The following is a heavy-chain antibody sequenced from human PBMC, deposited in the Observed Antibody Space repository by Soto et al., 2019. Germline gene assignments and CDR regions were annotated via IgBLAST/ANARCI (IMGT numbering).Heavy chain of an antibody. CDR2: INHSGSV. D-gene: IGHD1-26*01. Sequence: PSETLSLTCAVYGGSFHGYYWSWIRQPPGKGLEWIGEINHSGSVNLNPTFRSRVSISLDTSKNQMSLQLSSVSAADTAVYYCARDMHAGFTHYFDPWGQGTLVTVSS. J-gene: IGHJ5*02. CDR1: GGSFHGYY. CDR3: ARDMHAGFTHYFDP. V-gene: IGHV4-34*01.